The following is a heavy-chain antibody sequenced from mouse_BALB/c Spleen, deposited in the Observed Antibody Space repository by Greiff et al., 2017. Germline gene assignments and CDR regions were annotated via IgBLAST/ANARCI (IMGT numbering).Heavy chain of an antibody. CDR3: ARWDH. CDR1: GYTFTDYW. V-gene: IGHV1-69*01. J-gene: IGHJ2*01. Sequence: QVQLKQPGAELVMPGASVKMSCKASGYTFTDYWMHWVKQRPGQGLEWIGAIDTSDSYTSYNQKFKGKATLTVDESSSTAYMQLSSLTSEDSAVYYCARWDHWGQGTTLTVSS. CDR2: IDTSDSYT.